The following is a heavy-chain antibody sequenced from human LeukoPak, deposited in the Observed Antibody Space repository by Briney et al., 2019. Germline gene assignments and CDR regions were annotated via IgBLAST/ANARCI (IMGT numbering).Heavy chain of an antibody. CDR3: ARDPGWSGYYFDY. CDR1: GGSISSSY. D-gene: IGHD6-19*01. CDR2: IYYSGST. V-gene: IGHV4-59*01. J-gene: IGHJ4*02. Sequence: SETLSLTCTVSGGSISSSYWSWIRQPPGEGLEWIGYIYYSGSTNYNPSLKSRVTISVDTSKNQFSLKLSSVTAADTAVYYCARDPGWSGYYFDYWGQGTLVTVSS.